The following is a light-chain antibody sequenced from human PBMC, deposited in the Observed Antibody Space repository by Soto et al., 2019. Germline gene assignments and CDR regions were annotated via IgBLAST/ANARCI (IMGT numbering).Light chain of an antibody. CDR3: QQSNSLAYT. V-gene: IGKV3-15*01. CDR2: GAS. Sequence: EVVMTQSPATLSVSPGERATLSCRASPRVSDNLAWYQQKHGQAPSLLIYGASTRATGIPARFSGSGSGTECPLTISSLQSEDFAVYYCQQSNSLAYTFGQGTKLDIK. J-gene: IGKJ2*01. CDR1: PRVSDN.